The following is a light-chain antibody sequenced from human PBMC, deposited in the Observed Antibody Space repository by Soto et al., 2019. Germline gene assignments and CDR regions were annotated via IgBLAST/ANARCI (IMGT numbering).Light chain of an antibody. CDR2: FNSDGSH. J-gene: IGLJ2*01. V-gene: IGLV4-69*01. Sequence: QPVLTQSPSASASLGASVKLTCTLSSGHSRYAIAWHQQQPEKGPRYLMKFNSDGSHSKGDGIPDRFSGSSSGAERYLTISSLQSEDEADYYCQTWGTGIRVFGGGTKLTVL. CDR1: SGHSRYA. CDR3: QTWGTGIRV.